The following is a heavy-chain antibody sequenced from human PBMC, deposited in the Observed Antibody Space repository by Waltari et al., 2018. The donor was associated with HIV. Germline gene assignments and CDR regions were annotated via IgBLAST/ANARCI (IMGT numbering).Heavy chain of an antibody. D-gene: IGHD5-18*01. CDR2: IIPIFGSP. CDR3: ASASRDTAMGAFDI. Sequence: QVQPVQSGAEVKKPGSSVKVSCKASGGTFSNSAINWGRQAPGQGLEWMGGIIPIFGSPNYGQKVQGRVTITADESTSTVYMKLSSLRSEDTAVYYCASASRDTAMGAFDIWGQGTMVTVSS. V-gene: IGHV1-69*01. J-gene: IGHJ3*02. CDR1: GGTFSNSA.